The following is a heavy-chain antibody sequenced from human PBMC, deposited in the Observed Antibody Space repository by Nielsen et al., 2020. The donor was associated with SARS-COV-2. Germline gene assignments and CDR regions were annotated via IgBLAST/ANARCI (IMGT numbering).Heavy chain of an antibody. CDR1: GYSISSGYY. CDR2: IYHSGST. Sequence: SETLSLTCTVSGYSISSGYYWGWIRQPPGKGLEWIGNIYHSGSTYYNPSLKSRVTISVDTSKNQFSLKLSSVTAADTAVYYCARVGGYTGLIVVVVAATSYYFDYWGQGTLVTVSS. D-gene: IGHD2-15*01. CDR3: ARVGGYTGLIVVVVAATSYYFDY. J-gene: IGHJ4*02. V-gene: IGHV4-38-2*02.